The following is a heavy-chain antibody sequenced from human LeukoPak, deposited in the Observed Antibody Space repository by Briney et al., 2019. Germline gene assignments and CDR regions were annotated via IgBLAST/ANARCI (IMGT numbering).Heavy chain of an antibody. J-gene: IGHJ4*02. CDR3: ARVWGLEAEYDY. CDR1: GFTFSSYD. D-gene: IGHD3-16*01. V-gene: IGHV3-30*02. CDR2: IRYDGNTE. Sequence: GGSLRLSCAASGFTFSSYDMHWVRQAPGKGLEWVAFIRYDGNTEYYADSVKGRFTISRDNSKNTLYLQMNSLRAEDTAVYYCARVWGLEAEYDYWGQGTLVTVSS.